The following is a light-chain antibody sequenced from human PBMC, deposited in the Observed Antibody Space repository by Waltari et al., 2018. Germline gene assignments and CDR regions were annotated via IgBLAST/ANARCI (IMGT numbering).Light chain of an antibody. CDR2: GTR. CDR1: SSNIGDNT. CDR3: AAWDDSLNGPV. Sequence: QSVLTQPPSASGTPGQSILIPCSGSSSNIGDNTVTWYQQVPGTAPKLLIYGTRERHAGVSNRLSGSKSGTSASLASSALQPEDEADYYCAAWDDSLNGPVFGTGTKVTVL. J-gene: IGLJ1*01. V-gene: IGLV1-44*01.